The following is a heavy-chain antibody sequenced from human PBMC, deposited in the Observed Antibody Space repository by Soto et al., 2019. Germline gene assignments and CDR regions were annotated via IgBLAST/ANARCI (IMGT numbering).Heavy chain of an antibody. D-gene: IGHD1-26*01. CDR3: ARERRWEPVLY. J-gene: IGHJ4*02. Sequence: QVQLVQSGPEVKKPGASVKVSCKGSGYTFSNYGVTWVRQAPGQGLERLGWVSAYNRNTDYAQKFEDRATMTIDTSTNTAYLELQDLTPDDTAVYYCARERRWEPVLYWGQGTL. CDR1: GYTFSNYG. V-gene: IGHV1-18*01. CDR2: VSAYNRNT.